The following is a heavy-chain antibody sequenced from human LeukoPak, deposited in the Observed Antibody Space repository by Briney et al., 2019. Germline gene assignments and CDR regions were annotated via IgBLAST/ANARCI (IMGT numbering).Heavy chain of an antibody. J-gene: IGHJ4*02. V-gene: IGHV4-34*01. CDR2: INHSGST. CDR3: ARRITMVRTYDY. Sequence: SETLSLTCAVYGGSFSGYYWSWIRQPPGKGLEWIGEINHSGSTNYNPSLKSRVTISVDTSKNQFSLKLSSVTAADTAVYYCARRITMVRTYDYWGQGTLVTASS. D-gene: IGHD3-10*01. CDR1: GGSFSGYY.